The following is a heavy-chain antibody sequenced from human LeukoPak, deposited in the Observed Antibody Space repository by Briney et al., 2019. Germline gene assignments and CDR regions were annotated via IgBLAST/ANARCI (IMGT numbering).Heavy chain of an antibody. CDR2: IFHSGST. J-gene: IGHJ4*02. D-gene: IGHD3-22*01. Sequence: SETLSLTCTVSGGSITSSSYYWVWIRQPPGKGLEWIGSIFHSGSTYYNASLKSRVTISVDTSSNQFSLKLSSVTAADTAVYYCATKRRPGYYYDSSGYYYWGQGTLVTVSS. V-gene: IGHV4-39*01. CDR3: ATKRRPGYYYDSSGYYY. CDR1: GGSITSSSYY.